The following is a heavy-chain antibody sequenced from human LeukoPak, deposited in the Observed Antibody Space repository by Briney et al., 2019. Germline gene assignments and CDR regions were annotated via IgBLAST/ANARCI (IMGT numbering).Heavy chain of an antibody. CDR1: GFTFSNYE. CDR2: ISNFGDII. CDR3: ARVALVSGPSYGSESEAADY. V-gene: IGHV3-48*03. D-gene: IGHD3-10*01. Sequence: GGSLGLSCAASGFTFSNYEMNWVRQAPGKGLEWISHISNFGDIIHYADSVRGRFTISRDDPKNSLYLQMNSLRAEDTAVYYCARVALVSGPSYGSESEAADYWGQGTLVTVSS. J-gene: IGHJ4*02.